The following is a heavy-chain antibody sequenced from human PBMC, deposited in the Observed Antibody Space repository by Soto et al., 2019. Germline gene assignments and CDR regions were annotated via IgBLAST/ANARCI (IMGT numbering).Heavy chain of an antibody. Sequence: QVQLVQSGAEVKKPGASVKVSCKASGYTFTSYDINWVRHATGQGLEWMGWMNPNTGNTGSTQTFQGRVTMTRNTSTTTAYMELSSLTSEDTAVYYCARTYSSSSSYFYYYIDVWGEGTTVTVSS. J-gene: IGHJ6*03. CDR1: GYTFTSYD. D-gene: IGHD6-6*01. CDR3: ARTYSSSSSYFYYYIDV. V-gene: IGHV1-8*01. CDR2: MNPNTGNT.